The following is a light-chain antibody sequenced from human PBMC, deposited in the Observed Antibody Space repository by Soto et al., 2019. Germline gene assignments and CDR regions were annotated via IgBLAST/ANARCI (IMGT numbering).Light chain of an antibody. J-gene: IGKJ4*01. V-gene: IGKV3-20*01. CDR3: QQYGSSGLT. CDR2: GAS. CDR1: QSVSSSY. Sequence: EIVLTQSPGTLSLSPGEIATLSCRASQSVSSSYLAWYQQKPGQAPRLLLNGASTRATDIPNRFSGSGSGTDFTLTISRLEPEDFAVYYCQQYGSSGLTFGGGTKVEIK.